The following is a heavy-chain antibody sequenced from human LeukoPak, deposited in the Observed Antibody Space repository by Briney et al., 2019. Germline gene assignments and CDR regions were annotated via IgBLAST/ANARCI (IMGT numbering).Heavy chain of an antibody. CDR1: GGSISSGGYY. CDR2: IYYSGST. J-gene: IGHJ6*03. V-gene: IGHV4-31*03. D-gene: IGHD3-10*01. Sequence: SETLSLTCTVSGGSISSGGYYWSWIRQHPGKGLEWIGYIYYSGSTYYNPSLKSRVTISVDTSKNQFSLKLSSVTAADTAVYYYARDSLLESYYYMDVWGKGTTVTVSS. CDR3: ARDSLLESYYYMDV.